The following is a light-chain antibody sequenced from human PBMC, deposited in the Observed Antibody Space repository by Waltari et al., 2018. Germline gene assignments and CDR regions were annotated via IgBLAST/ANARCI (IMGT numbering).Light chain of an antibody. V-gene: IGLV3-1*01. Sequence: SYELTQPPSVSLSTRLTGRIPSSGDQLGDEYACWYQQKPGQSPVLVIYQDSKRPSGIPERFSGSNSGNTATLTISGTQAMDEADYYCQAWDSSTAVFGGGTKLTVL. J-gene: IGLJ3*02. CDR1: QLGDEY. CDR3: QAWDSSTAV. CDR2: QDS.